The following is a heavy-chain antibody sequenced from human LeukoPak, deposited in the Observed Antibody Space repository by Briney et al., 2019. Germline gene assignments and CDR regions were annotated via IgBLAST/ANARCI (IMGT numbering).Heavy chain of an antibody. D-gene: IGHD5-18*01. CDR2: FDPEDGET. CDR3: ARVISRPRSVRNNYGIDFDY. Sequence: ASVKVSCKVSGYTLTELSMHWVRQAPGKGLEWMGGFDPEDGETIYAQKFQGRVTMTEDTSTDTAYMELRSLRSDDTAVYYCARVISRPRSVRNNYGIDFDYWGQGTLVTVSS. V-gene: IGHV1-24*01. J-gene: IGHJ4*02. CDR1: GYTLTELS.